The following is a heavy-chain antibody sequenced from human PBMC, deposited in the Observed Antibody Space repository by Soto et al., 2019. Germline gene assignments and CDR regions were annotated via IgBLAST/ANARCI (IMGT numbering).Heavy chain of an antibody. CDR2: ISAYNGNT. J-gene: IGHJ5*02. V-gene: IGHV1-18*01. CDR3: ARVAVSGSYYVSWFDP. CDR1: GYTFTSYG. Sequence: ASVKVSCKASGYTFTSYGISWVRQAPGQGLEWMGWISAYNGNTNYAQKLQGRVTMTTDTSTSTAYMELRSLRSDDTAVYYCARVAVSGSYYVSWFDPWGQGTLVTVSS. D-gene: IGHD1-26*01.